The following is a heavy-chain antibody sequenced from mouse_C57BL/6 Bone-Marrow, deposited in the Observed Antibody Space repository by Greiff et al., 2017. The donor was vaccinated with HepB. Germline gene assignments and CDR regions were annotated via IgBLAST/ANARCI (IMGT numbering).Heavy chain of an antibody. J-gene: IGHJ1*03. Sequence: EVHLVESEGGLVQPGSSMKLSCTASGFTFSDYYMAWVRQVPEKGLEWVANINYDGSSTYYLDSLKSRFIISRDNAKNILYLQMSSLKSEDTATYYCARVRHYGIWYFDVWGTGTTVTVSS. CDR3: ARVRHYGIWYFDV. CDR2: INYDGSST. D-gene: IGHD2-1*01. CDR1: GFTFSDYY. V-gene: IGHV5-16*01.